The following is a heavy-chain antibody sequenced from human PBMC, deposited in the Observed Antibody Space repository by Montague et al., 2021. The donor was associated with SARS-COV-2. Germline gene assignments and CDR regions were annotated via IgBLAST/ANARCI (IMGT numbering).Heavy chain of an antibody. Sequence: SETLSLTCSVSGXSISSGFYWAWIRPSPGKGPEWIGTVYHSGYTHYNPSRKGRVTVSIDTSKNQFSLTVTSVTAADTGVYFCARRGYTGSDYFDYWGQGTLVTVSS. V-gene: IGHV4-38-2*01. CDR1: GXSISSGFY. CDR3: ARRGYTGSDYFDY. CDR2: VYHSGYT. D-gene: IGHD5-12*01. J-gene: IGHJ4*02.